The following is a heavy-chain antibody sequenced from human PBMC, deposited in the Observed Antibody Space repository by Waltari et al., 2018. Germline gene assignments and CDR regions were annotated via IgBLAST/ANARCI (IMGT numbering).Heavy chain of an antibody. Sequence: QVQLQDSGPGLVNPSETLSLPCTFSGYSLRSGYYSCLIRQPPRKGLEWIGSIYHSGSTDYNPSLKSRVTISVDTSKNQFSLKLSSVTAADTAVYYCARGYSGYDFYYYYYMDVWGKGTTVTISS. J-gene: IGHJ6*03. V-gene: IGHV4-38-2*02. CDR2: IYHSGST. CDR1: GYSLRSGYY. D-gene: IGHD5-12*01. CDR3: ARGYSGYDFYYYYYMDV.